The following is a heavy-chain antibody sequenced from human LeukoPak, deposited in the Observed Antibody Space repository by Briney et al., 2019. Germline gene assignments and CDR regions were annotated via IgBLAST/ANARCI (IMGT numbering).Heavy chain of an antibody. Sequence: GESLKISCKGSGYSFTSYWTGWVRQMPGKGLEWMGIIYPGDSDTRYSPSFQGQVAISADKSISTAYLQWSSLKASDTAMYYCARLGSSSWTPMGYWGQGTLVTVSS. CDR1: GYSFTSYW. CDR3: ARLGSSSWTPMGY. D-gene: IGHD6-13*01. J-gene: IGHJ4*02. V-gene: IGHV5-51*01. CDR2: IYPGDSDT.